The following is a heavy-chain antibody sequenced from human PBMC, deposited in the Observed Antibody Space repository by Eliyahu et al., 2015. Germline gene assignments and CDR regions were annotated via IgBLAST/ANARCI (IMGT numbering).Heavy chain of an antibody. J-gene: IGHJ4*02. D-gene: IGHD1-26*01. CDR2: IYYTGST. CDR3: ATKYSGREFGS. V-gene: IGHV4-59*01. CDR1: GVSISSYY. Sequence: QVQLQESGPGLVKPSETLSLTCTVSGVSISSYYWNWFRQPPGKGPEWIGYIYYTGSTNYNPSLKSRVTMSIDTSKNQFFLKLTSVTAADTAVYYCATKYSGREFGSWGQGTLLTVSS.